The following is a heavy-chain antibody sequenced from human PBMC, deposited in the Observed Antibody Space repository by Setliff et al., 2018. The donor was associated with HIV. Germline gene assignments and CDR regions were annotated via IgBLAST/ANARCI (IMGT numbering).Heavy chain of an antibody. D-gene: IGHD3-16*01. CDR3: AKRTFGSGRFDP. Sequence: SETLSLTCTVSGGSIGSGSYYWSWIRLPAGKGLEWIGQIHTTGSTNYNPSLKSRVTISIDTSKNQFSLKLNSVTATDTAVYYCAKRTFGSGRFDPWGQGTLVTVSS. CDR1: GGSIGSGSYY. V-gene: IGHV4-61*09. CDR2: IHTTGST. J-gene: IGHJ5*02.